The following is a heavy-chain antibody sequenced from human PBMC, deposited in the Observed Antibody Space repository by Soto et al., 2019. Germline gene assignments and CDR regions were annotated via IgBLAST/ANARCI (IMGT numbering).Heavy chain of an antibody. D-gene: IGHD1-26*01. V-gene: IGHV3-53*01. J-gene: IGHJ4*02. CDR1: GFTVSSNY. CDR3: ARDFPLSEYRYSGSYYYNY. Sequence: GGSLRLSCAASGFTVSSNYMSWVRQAPGKGLEWVSVIYNSGTTYYPDSVKGRFPISRDTSRNTLYLQMNSLRAEDTAFYYCARDFPLSEYRYSGSYYYNYWGQGTLVTVSS. CDR2: IYNSGTT.